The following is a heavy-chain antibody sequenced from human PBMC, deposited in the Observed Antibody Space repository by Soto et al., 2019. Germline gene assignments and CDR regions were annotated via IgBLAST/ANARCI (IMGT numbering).Heavy chain of an antibody. Sequence: VGSLRLSCAASGFTFSSYAMSWVRQAPGKGLEWVSAISGSGGSTYYADSVKGRFTISRDNSKNTLYLQMNSLRAEDTAVYYCAKDQVVVVPAATNYYYYGMDVWGQGTTVTVSS. V-gene: IGHV3-23*01. CDR3: AKDQVVVVPAATNYYYYGMDV. D-gene: IGHD2-2*01. J-gene: IGHJ6*02. CDR1: GFTFSSYA. CDR2: ISGSGGST.